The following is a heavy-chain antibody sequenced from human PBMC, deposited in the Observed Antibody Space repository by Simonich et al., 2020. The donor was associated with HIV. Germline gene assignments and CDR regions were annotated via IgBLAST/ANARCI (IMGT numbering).Heavy chain of an antibody. J-gene: IGHJ4*02. V-gene: IGHV3-21*01. CDR1: GFTFSSYR. CDR3: ARDGRKGSSTSCSDY. CDR2: FNSSRSYI. Sequence: EVQLVESGGGLVKPGGSLRLSCAASGFTFSSYRMNWVRKAPGQGREWVSSFNSSRSYIYYADSVKGRFTISRDNAKNSLYLQMNSLRSEDTAVYYGARDGRKGSSTSCSDYWGQGTLVTVSS. D-gene: IGHD2-2*01.